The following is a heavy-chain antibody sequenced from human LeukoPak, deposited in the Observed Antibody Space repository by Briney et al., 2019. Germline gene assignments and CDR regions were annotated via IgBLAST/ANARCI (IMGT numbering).Heavy chain of an antibody. D-gene: IGHD2/OR15-2a*01. Sequence: GGSLRLSCVASGFTFSSRWMHWVRQAPGKGLVWVSIINTDGSTTRYADFVEGRFTISRDNARNTLYLEMNSLRVEDTAVYFCARDISRTMDVWGQGTTVTV. CDR1: GFTFSSRW. J-gene: IGHJ6*02. CDR3: ARDISRTMDV. V-gene: IGHV3-74*01. CDR2: INTDGSTT.